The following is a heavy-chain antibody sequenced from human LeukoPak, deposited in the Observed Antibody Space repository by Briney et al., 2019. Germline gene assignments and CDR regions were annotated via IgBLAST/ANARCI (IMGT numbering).Heavy chain of an antibody. Sequence: PGGSLRLSCAASGFTFSSYSVNWVRQAPGKGLAWVSSISSSGSYIYYAGSVKGRFTFSRDNAKNSLYLQMNSLRAEDTAVYYCAHQEYHSSGSWGQGTLVTVSS. V-gene: IGHV3-21*01. D-gene: IGHD3-22*01. CDR3: AHQEYHSSGS. J-gene: IGHJ5*02. CDR2: ISSSGSYI. CDR1: GFTFSSYS.